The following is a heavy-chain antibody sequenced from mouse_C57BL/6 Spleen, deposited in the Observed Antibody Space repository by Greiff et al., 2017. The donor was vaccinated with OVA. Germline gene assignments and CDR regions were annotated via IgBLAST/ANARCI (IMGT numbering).Heavy chain of an antibody. V-gene: IGHV1-82*01. CDR3: ARELRPLYAMDY. Sequence: VQLQQSGPELVKPGASVKISCKASGYAFSSSWMNWVKQRPGKGLEWIGRIYPGDGDTKYNGKFKGKATLTADTSSSTASMQLSSRTSEDAAVYVCARELRPLYAMDYWGQGTSVTVSS. J-gene: IGHJ4*01. CDR2: IYPGDGDT. CDR1: GYAFSSSW. D-gene: IGHD3-2*02.